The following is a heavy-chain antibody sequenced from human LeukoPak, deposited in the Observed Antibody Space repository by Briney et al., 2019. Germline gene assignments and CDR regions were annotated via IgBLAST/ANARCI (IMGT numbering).Heavy chain of an antibody. CDR2: ISSTGGTI. CDR3: ARGYSRAAFDI. D-gene: IGHD2-15*01. J-gene: IGHJ3*02. Sequence: GGSLRLSCAASGFTFSSYAMSWVRQAPGKGLEWVSFISSTGGTIYYADSVKGRFTVSRDNGKNSLLLQMNSLRAEDTALYYCARGYSRAAFDIWGQGTVVAVSS. CDR1: GFTFSSYA. V-gene: IGHV3-48*01.